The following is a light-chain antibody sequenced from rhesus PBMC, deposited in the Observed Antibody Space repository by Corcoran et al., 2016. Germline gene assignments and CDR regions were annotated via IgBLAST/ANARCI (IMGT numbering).Light chain of an antibody. J-gene: IGKJ2*01. V-gene: IGKV1-22*01. CDR1: QSISSW. CDR2: KAS. CDR3: KQYSSSPYS. Sequence: DIQMTQSPSSLSASVGDTVTITCRASQSISSWLAWYQQKPGKAPKLLIYKASSLQSGVPSRFSGSGSVTDFTLTISSLQSEDFATYYCKQYSSSPYSFGQGTKVEI.